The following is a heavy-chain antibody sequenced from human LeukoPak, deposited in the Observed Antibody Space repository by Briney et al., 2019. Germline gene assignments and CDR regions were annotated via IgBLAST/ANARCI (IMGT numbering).Heavy chain of an antibody. CDR3: ASTLPDVIWFGEPALDY. CDR2: ISSNGGST. V-gene: IGHV3-64*01. D-gene: IGHD3-10*01. CDR1: GFTFSSYA. Sequence: GGSLRLSCAASGFTFSSYAMHWVRQAPGKGLEYVSAISSNGGSTYYANSVKGRFTISRDNSKNTLYLQMGSLRAEDMAVYYCASTLPDVIWFGEPALDYWGQGTLVTVSS. J-gene: IGHJ4*02.